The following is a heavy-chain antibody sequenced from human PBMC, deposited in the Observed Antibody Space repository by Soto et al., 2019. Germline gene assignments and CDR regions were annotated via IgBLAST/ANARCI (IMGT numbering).Heavy chain of an antibody. D-gene: IGHD1-1*01. V-gene: IGHV4-31*03. CDR2: IYYSGST. CDR1: GGSISSGGYY. CDR3: ARRYGEGDGTEYFFYFDY. J-gene: IGHJ4*02. Sequence: SETLSLTCTVSGGSISSGGYYWSWIRQHPGKGLEWIGYIYYSGSTYYNPSLKSRVTISVDTSKNQFSLKLSSVTAADTAVYYCARRYGEGDGTEYFFYFDYWGQGTLVTVSS.